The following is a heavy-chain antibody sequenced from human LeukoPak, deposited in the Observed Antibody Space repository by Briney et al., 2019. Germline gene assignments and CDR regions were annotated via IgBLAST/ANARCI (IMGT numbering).Heavy chain of an antibody. CDR3: ARVRYSSGVACFDP. J-gene: IGHJ5*02. V-gene: IGHV3-48*01. D-gene: IGHD6-19*01. CDR1: GFSFTDYP. CDR2: IRTTAEGAKYA. Sequence: GGSLRLSCATSGFSFTDYPMNWVRQAPGKGLEWISNIRTTAEGAKYAYYADSVKGRVTISRDDGKNTLYLHMNSLRAEDTAVYYCARVRYSSGVACFDPWGQGTLVTVSS.